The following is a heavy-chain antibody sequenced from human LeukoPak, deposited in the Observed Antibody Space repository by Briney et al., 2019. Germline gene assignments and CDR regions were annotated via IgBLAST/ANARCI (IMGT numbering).Heavy chain of an antibody. Sequence: SETLSLTCTVSGGSISSYYWSWIRQPPGKGLEWIGYIYCSGSTNYNPSLKSRVTISVDTSKNQFSLKLSSVTAADTAVYYCARQYGIFGVVIVPLMDVWGQGTTVTVSS. V-gene: IGHV4-59*01. CDR3: ARQYGIFGVVIVPLMDV. J-gene: IGHJ6*02. D-gene: IGHD3-3*01. CDR2: IYCSGST. CDR1: GGSISSYY.